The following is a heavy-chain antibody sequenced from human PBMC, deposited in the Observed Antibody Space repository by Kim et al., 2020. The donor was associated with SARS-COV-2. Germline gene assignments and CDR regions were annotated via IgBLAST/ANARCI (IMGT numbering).Heavy chain of an antibody. CDR3: AKAPLPWCTVATCYFLDY. D-gene: IGHD2-8*01. CDR1: GFSFSNYA. Sequence: GGSLRLSCAASGFSFSNYAMSWVRQAPGKGLEWVSVITDSGDDTHHADSVKGRFTMSRDNSKDTLYLQMNSLRVEDTDIYYCAKAPLPWCTVATCYFLDYWGQGALVTVSS. J-gene: IGHJ4*02. CDR2: ITDSGDDT. V-gene: IGHV3-23*01.